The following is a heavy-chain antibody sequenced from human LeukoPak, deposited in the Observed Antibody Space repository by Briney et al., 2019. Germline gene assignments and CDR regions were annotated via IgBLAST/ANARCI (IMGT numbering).Heavy chain of an antibody. CDR3: ARGGYSYGYHNWFDP. J-gene: IGHJ5*02. CDR1: GGSISSHY. D-gene: IGHD5-18*01. V-gene: IGHV4-59*11. CDR2: IYYSGST. Sequence: SETLSLTCTVSGGSISSHYWSWIRQPPGKGLEWIGYIYYSGSTNYNPSLKSRVTISVDTSKNQFSLKLSSVTAADTAVYYCARGGYSYGYHNWFDPWGQGTLVTVSS.